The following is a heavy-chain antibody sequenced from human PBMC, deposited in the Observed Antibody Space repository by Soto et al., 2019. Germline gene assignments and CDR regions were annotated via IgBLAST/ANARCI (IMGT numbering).Heavy chain of an antibody. D-gene: IGHD2-21*01. CDR3: AREGEVPYYYYGMDV. V-gene: IGHV1-18*01. CDR1: GYTFTSYG. CDR2: ISGYNGKT. J-gene: IGHJ6*02. Sequence: QVQLVKSGGEVKKPGASVKVSCKASGYTFTSYGISWVRQAPGQGLEWMGWISGYNGKTNYAQKVQDRVTMTTDTSTSTVYMELRSLRSDDTAVYYCAREGEVPYYYYGMDVWGQGTTVTVSS.